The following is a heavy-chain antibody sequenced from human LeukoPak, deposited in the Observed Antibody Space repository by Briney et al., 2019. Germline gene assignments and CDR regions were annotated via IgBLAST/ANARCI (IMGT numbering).Heavy chain of an antibody. Sequence: CVSSISSNSSYIYYADAVIGRFTIPIDNAKISLYLQMDSLRAGDTAVYYCARDYYDPADYWGQGTLVTVS. D-gene: IGHD3-22*01. V-gene: IGHV3-21*01. J-gene: IGHJ4*02. CDR2: ISSNSSYI. CDR3: ARDYYDPADY.